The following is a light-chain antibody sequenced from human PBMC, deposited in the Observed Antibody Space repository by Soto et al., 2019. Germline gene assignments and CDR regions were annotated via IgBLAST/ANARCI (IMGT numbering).Light chain of an antibody. CDR3: SSYTSSTTLYA. J-gene: IGLJ1*01. CDR1: SSDVGAYNY. CDR2: DVS. Sequence: QTVVTQPASVSGSPGQSIAISCTGTSSDVGAYNYVSWYQQHPGKAPKLMIYDVSHRPSGVSDRFSGSKSANTASLTISGLQAEDEADYYCSSYTSSTTLYAFGTGTKLTVL. V-gene: IGLV2-14*03.